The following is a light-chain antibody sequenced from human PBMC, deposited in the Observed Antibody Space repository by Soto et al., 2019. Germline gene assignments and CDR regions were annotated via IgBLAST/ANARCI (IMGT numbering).Light chain of an antibody. CDR3: QERYSAPRT. V-gene: IGKV1-39*01. CDR2: AAS. Sequence: DIQMTQSPSSLSASVGDRVTITCRASQSISSYLNWYQQKPGQAPKLLIYAASSLQSGVPSRFKGSGSGTEFTHTISSLQPEDFATYYCQERYSAPRTFGQGTKVDIK. J-gene: IGKJ1*01. CDR1: QSISSY.